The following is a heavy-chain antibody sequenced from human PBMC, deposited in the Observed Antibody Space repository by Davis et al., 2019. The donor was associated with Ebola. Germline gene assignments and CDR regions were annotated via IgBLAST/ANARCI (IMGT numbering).Heavy chain of an antibody. CDR1: GYSISSGYY. Sequence: PSETLSLTCAVSGYSISSGYYWGWIRQPPGKGLEWIGSIYHSGSTYYNPSLKSLVTISVDTSKNQFSLKLSSVTAADTAVYYCARDRITIFGVVINFCDYWGQGTLVTVSS. J-gene: IGHJ4*02. D-gene: IGHD3-3*01. CDR3: ARDRITIFGVVINFCDY. CDR2: IYHSGST. V-gene: IGHV4-38-2*02.